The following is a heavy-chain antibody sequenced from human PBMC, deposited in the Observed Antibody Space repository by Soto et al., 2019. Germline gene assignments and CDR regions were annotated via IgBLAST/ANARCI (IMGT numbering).Heavy chain of an antibody. Sequence: EVQLLESGGGLVQPGGSLRLSCAASGFTFSSFAMSWVRQAPGMGLEWVSVMTGSGTTTYYGDSVKGRFTISRDNSKDTLYLQMNSLRAEDTAVYYCAKDKTSPCMDVWGQGTTVTVSS. CDR3: AKDKTSPCMDV. J-gene: IGHJ6*02. CDR2: MTGSGTTT. CDR1: GFTFSSFA. V-gene: IGHV3-23*01. D-gene: IGHD6-6*01.